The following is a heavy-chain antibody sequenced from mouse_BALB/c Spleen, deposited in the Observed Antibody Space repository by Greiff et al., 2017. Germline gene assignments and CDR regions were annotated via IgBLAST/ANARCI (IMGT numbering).Heavy chain of an antibody. V-gene: IGHV5-17*02. J-gene: IGHJ3*01. CDR2: ISSGRSTI. CDR1: GFTFSSFG. CDR3: ARSGVWYPWFAY. Sequence: EVQRVESGGGLVQPGGSRKLSCAASGFTFSSFGMHWVRQAPEKGLEWVAYISSGRSTIYYADTVKGRFTITRDNPKNTLFMQMTSLRSEDTAMYYCARSGVWYPWFAYWGQGTLVTVSA. D-gene: IGHD2-10*02.